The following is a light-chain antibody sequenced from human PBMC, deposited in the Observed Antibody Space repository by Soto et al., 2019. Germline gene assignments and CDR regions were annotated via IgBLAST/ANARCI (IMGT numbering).Light chain of an antibody. CDR1: ESISTY. CDR3: QQSYSTPMYT. J-gene: IGKJ2*01. V-gene: IGKV1-39*01. Sequence: DIQMTQSPSSLSASVGDRVTITCRASESISTYLNWYQQKPGKAPNLLIYAASSLQIGVPSRFSGSGSGTDFTLTISSLQPEDFATYYCQQSYSTPMYTFGQGTKMEIK. CDR2: AAS.